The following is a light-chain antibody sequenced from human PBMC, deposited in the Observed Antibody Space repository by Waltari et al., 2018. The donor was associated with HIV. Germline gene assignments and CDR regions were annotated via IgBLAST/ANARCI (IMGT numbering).Light chain of an antibody. CDR2: DVS. J-gene: IGKJ2*01. Sequence: EIVLTQSPVTLSLSPGQRATLSCRASQNVGNSLVWYQQKPGLAPRLLIYDVSYRAADIPSRFSGSGSETDFTLTISSLEPEDFAVYYCQQGSNWPRTFGQGTKLEIE. CDR3: QQGSNWPRT. V-gene: IGKV3-11*01. CDR1: QNVGNS.